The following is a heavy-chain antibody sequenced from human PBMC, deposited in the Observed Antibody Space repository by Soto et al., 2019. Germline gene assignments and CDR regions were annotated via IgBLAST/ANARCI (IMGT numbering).Heavy chain of an antibody. V-gene: IGHV4-31*03. D-gene: IGHD1-26*01. CDR1: GGSISSGGYY. CDR3: ARDSHSGPEHNWFDP. J-gene: IGHJ5*02. CDR2: IYYSGST. Sequence: SETLSLTCTVSGGSISSGGYYWSWIRQHPGKGLEWIGYIYYSGSTYYNPSLKSRVTISVDTSKNQFSLKLSSVTAADTAVYYCARDSHSGPEHNWFDPWGQGTLVTVSS.